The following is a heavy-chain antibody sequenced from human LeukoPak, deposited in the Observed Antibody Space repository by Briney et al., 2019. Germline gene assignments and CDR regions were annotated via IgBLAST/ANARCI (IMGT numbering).Heavy chain of an antibody. D-gene: IGHD6-19*01. CDR2: ISWNSGSI. CDR3: AKDVYSSGLNWFDP. CDR1: GFTFDDYA. Sequence: SGGSLRLSCAASGFTFDDYAMHWVRQAPGKGLEWVSGISWNSGSIGYADSVKGRFTISRDNAKNSLYLQMNSLRAEDTALCYCAKDVYSSGLNWFDPWGQGTLVTVSS. J-gene: IGHJ5*02. V-gene: IGHV3-9*01.